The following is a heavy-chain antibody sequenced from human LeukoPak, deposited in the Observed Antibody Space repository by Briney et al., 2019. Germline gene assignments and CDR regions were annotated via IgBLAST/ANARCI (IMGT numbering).Heavy chain of an antibody. CDR2: INHSGST. V-gene: IGHV4-34*01. J-gene: IGHJ5*02. Sequence: SETLSLTCAVYGGSFSGYYWSWIRQPPGKGLEWIGEINHSGSTNYNPSLKSRVTISVDTSKNQFSLKLSSVTAADTAVYYCARQVAARPFYDLLAINWFGPWGQVTLVTVAS. CDR1: GGSFSGYY. D-gene: IGHD6-6*01. CDR3: ARQVAARPFYDLLAINWFGP.